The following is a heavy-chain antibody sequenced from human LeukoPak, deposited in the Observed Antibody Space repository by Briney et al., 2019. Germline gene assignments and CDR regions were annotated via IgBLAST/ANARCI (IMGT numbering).Heavy chain of an antibody. D-gene: IGHD6-13*01. Sequence: PGGSLRLSCAASGFTSSSYAMHWVRQAPEKGLEWVSRISGSGGSTYYVDSVKGRFTISRDSSKNTLYLQMNSLRVEDTAVYYCAKSESSSSRYKYCFDYWGQGTLVTVSS. CDR1: GFTSSSYA. CDR3: AKSESSSSRYKYCFDY. CDR2: ISGSGGST. J-gene: IGHJ4*02. V-gene: IGHV3-23*01.